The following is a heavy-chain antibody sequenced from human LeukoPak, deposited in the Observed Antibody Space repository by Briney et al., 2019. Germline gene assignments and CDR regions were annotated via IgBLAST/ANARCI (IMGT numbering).Heavy chain of an antibody. J-gene: IGHJ5*02. D-gene: IGHD3-16*01. V-gene: IGHV1-8*03. CDR2: MNPNSGNT. Sequence: ASVKVSCKASGYTFTSYDINWVRQATGQGLEWMGWMNPNSGNTGYAQKFQGRVTITRNTSISTAYMELSSLRSEDTAVCYCARGYYDYVWGSSFMVNNWFDPWGQGTLVTVSS. CDR3: ARGYYDYVWGSSFMVNNWFDP. CDR1: GYTFTSYD.